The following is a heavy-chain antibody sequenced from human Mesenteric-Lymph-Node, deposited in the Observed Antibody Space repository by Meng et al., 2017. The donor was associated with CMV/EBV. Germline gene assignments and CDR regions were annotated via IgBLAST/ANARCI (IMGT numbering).Heavy chain of an antibody. J-gene: IGHJ4*02. CDR1: GGTFSSYA. CDR2: IIPIFGTA. D-gene: IGHD2-15*01. V-gene: IGHV1-69*05. CDR3: ARGQKAGYYYFDY. Sequence: SVKVSCKASGGTFSSYAISWVRQAPGQGLEWMGGIIPIFGTANYAQKFQGRVTITTDESTSTAYMELSSLRSEDTAVYCCARGQKAGYYYFDYWGQGTLVTVSS.